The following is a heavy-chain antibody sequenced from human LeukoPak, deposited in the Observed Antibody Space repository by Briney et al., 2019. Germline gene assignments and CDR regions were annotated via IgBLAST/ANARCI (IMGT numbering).Heavy chain of an antibody. V-gene: IGHV1-8*02. J-gene: IGHJ4*02. CDR3: ARWVSGWFPFDY. Sequence: ASVKVSCKASGYTFTGYYMHWVRQAPGQGLEWMGWINPNSGNTGYAQKFQGRVTMTSNNSITTAYMELSSLRSEDTAVYYCARWVSGWFPFDYWGQGTLVTVSS. CDR2: INPNSGNT. D-gene: IGHD3-10*01. CDR1: GYTFTGYY.